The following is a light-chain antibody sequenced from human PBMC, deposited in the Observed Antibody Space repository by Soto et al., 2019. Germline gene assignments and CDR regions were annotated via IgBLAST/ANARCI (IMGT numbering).Light chain of an antibody. V-gene: IGKV3-20*01. J-gene: IGKJ1*01. Sequence: EIVLTQSPGTLSLSPGERATLSCRASQSVSNNYLAWYQQKSGQAPRLLIYGASSRATGIPDRFSGSGSGTDFTLTISSLEPEDFAVYYCQLYGGSPKTFGQGTKVDIK. CDR2: GAS. CDR1: QSVSNNY. CDR3: QLYGGSPKT.